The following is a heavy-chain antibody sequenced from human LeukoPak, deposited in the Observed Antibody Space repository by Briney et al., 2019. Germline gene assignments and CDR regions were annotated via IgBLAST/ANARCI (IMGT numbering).Heavy chain of an antibody. D-gene: IGHD3-22*01. CDR2: INPSGGST. CDR1: GYTFTYYY. J-gene: IGHJ4*02. Sequence: ASVKVSCKASGYTFTYYYIHWVRQAPGQGLEWMGIINPSGGSTNYAQKFQGRVTMTRDTSTSTVYMELSSLRSEDTAVYYCARVPYDSAVDYWGQGTLVTVSS. CDR3: ARVPYDSAVDY. V-gene: IGHV1-46*01.